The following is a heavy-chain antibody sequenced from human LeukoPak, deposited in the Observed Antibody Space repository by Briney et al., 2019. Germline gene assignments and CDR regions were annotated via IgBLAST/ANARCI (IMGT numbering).Heavy chain of an antibody. CDR2: ISASGGST. D-gene: IGHD2-2*01. V-gene: IGHV3-23*01. CDR3: TTDRGVVPAARGY. CDR1: GFTFSSYA. Sequence: PGGSLRLSCAASGFTFSSYAMNWVRQAPGKGLEWVSSISASGGSTYYADFVKGRFTISRDNSKNTLYLQMNSLRAEDTAVYYCTTDRGVVPAARGYWGQGTLVTVSS. J-gene: IGHJ4*02.